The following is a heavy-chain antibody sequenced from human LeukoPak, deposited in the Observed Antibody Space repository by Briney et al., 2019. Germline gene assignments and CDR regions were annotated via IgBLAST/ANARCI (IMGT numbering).Heavy chain of an antibody. CDR1: GFTFSSYG. D-gene: IGHD2-15*01. J-gene: IGHJ3*02. Sequence: AGGTLRLSCAASGFTFSSYGMSWVRQAPGKGLEWVSAISGSGGSTYYADSVKGRFTISRDNSKNTLYLQMNSLRAEDTAVYYCAKDQDIVVVVAATLVYDAFDIWGQGTMVTVSS. CDR3: AKDQDIVVVVAATLVYDAFDI. CDR2: ISGSGGST. V-gene: IGHV3-23*01.